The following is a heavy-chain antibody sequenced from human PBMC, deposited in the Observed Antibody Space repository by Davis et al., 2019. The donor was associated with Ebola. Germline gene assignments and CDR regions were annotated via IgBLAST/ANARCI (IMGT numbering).Heavy chain of an antibody. D-gene: IGHD2-15*01. CDR2: IKQDGSEK. J-gene: IGHJ4*02. CDR3: AKVGFVVVVAGPFDY. CDR1: GFTFISYW. Sequence: GESLKISCAASGFTFISYWMNWVRQAPGKGLEWVANIKQDGSEKYYADSVKGRFTISSDNSKNTLYLQMNSLRAEDTAVYYCAKVGFVVVVAGPFDYWGQGTLVTVSS. V-gene: IGHV3-7*01.